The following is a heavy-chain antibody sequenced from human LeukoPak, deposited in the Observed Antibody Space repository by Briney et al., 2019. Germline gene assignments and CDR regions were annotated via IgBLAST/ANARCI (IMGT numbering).Heavy chain of an antibody. CDR1: GYTLTELS. D-gene: IGHD6-19*01. Sequence: ASVKVSCKVSGYTLTELSMHWVRQAPGKGLEWMGGFDPEDGETIYAQKFQGRVTMTEDTSTDTAYMELSSLRSEDTAVYYCATKIAVAGTNHFDYWGQGTLVTVSS. V-gene: IGHV1-24*01. J-gene: IGHJ4*02. CDR3: ATKIAVAGTNHFDY. CDR2: FDPEDGET.